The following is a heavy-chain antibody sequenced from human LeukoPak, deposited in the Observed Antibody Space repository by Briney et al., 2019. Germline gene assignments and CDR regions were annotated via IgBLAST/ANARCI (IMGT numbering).Heavy chain of an antibody. CDR1: GGSISSSSYY. CDR2: IYYSGST. CDR3: ARCDRLDSSGWVFDY. D-gene: IGHD6-19*01. V-gene: IGHV4-39*07. J-gene: IGHJ4*02. Sequence: SETLSLTCTVSGGSISSSSYYWGWIRQPPGKGLEWIGSIYYSGSTYYNPSLKSRVTISVDTSKNQFSLKLSSVTAADTAVYYCARCDRLDSSGWVFDYWGQGTLVTVSS.